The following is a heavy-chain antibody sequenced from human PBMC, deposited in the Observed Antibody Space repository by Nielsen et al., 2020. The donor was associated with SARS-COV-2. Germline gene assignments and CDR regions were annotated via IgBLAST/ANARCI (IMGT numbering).Heavy chain of an antibody. V-gene: IGHV4-61*05. Sequence: SETLSLTCTVSGGSISSTTQFWGWVRQPPGKGLEWIGYIFYRGNTNYNPSLKSRVTISVDTSKNQFSLKVNSVTAADTAVYYCARHDYGGNSPIDSWGQGTLVTVSS. CDR3: ARHDYGGNSPIDS. CDR1: GGSISSTTQF. CDR2: IFYRGNT. D-gene: IGHD4-23*01. J-gene: IGHJ4*02.